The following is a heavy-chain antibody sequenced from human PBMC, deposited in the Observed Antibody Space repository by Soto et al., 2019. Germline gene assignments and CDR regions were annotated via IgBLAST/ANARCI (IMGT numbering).Heavy chain of an antibody. CDR2: IYIGSRT. CDR3: ARRVIVATIDF. CDR1: GDSIRSSSYY. J-gene: IGHJ4*02. V-gene: IGHV4-39*01. D-gene: IGHD5-12*01. Sequence: QLQLQESGPGLVKPSETLSLTCSVSGDSIRSSSYYWAWIRQPPGKGLEWIGSIYIGSRTFYNPSLKSRVTISADTSKNQFSLNLNSVTAADTAIYYCARRVIVATIDFWGQGTLVTVSS.